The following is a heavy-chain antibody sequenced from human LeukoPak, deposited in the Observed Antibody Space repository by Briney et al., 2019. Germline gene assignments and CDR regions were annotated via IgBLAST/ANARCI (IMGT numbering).Heavy chain of an antibody. Sequence: PGGSLRLSCAASGFTFSSYSMNWVRQAPGNGLEWVSYISSSSSTIYYADSVKGRFTISRDNAKNSLYLQMNSLRAEDTAVYYCASDIVALEFDYWGQGTLVTVSS. D-gene: IGHD5-12*01. CDR2: ISSSSSTI. V-gene: IGHV3-48*01. CDR1: GFTFSSYS. J-gene: IGHJ4*02. CDR3: ASDIVALEFDY.